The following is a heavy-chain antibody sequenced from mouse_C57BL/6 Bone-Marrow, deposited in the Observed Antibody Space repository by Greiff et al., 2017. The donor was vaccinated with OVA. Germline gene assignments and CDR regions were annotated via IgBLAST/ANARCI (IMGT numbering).Heavy chain of an antibody. CDR2: IDPNSGGT. Sequence: QVQLQQPGAELVKPGASVKLSCKASGYTFTSYWMHWVKQRPGRGLEWIGRIDPNSGGTKYNEKFKSKAPLTVDKPSSTAYMQLSSLTSEDSAVDDCASEAFYYDLGWYFDVWGTGTTVTVSS. CDR1: GYTFTSYW. D-gene: IGHD2-4*01. CDR3: ASEAFYYDLGWYFDV. J-gene: IGHJ1*03. V-gene: IGHV1-72*01.